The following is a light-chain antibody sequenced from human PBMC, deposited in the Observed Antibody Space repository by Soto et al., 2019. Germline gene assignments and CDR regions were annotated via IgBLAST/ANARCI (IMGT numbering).Light chain of an antibody. CDR1: NRDVGTHNY. CDR3: FSYAGGTTFV. Sequence: QSVLTQPPSVSGAPGQSVTISCTGTNRDVGTHNYVSWYQQYPGKAPKLLIYDVVKRPSGIPHRFSGSKSGNTASLTVSGLQADDEADYYCFSYAGGTTFVFGTGTKGTVL. V-gene: IGLV2-11*01. CDR2: DVV. J-gene: IGLJ1*01.